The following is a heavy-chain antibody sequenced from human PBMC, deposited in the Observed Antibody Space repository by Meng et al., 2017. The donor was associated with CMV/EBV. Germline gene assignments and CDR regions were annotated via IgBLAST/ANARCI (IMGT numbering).Heavy chain of an antibody. CDR2: IWYDGSNK. CDR1: GFTFSSYG. D-gene: IGHD2-2*01. V-gene: IGHV3-33*06. CDR3: AKVEGYCSSTSCAIDAFDI. J-gene: IGHJ3*02. Sequence: LSLTCAASGFTFSSYGMHWVRQAPGKGLEWVAVIWYDGSNKYYADSVKGRFTISRDNSKTTLYLQMNSLRAEDTAVYYCAKVEGYCSSTSCAIDAFDIWGQGTMVTVSS.